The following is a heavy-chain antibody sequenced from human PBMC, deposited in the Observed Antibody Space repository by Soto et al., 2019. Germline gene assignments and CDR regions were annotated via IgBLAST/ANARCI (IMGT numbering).Heavy chain of an antibody. CDR1: GYTFTNND. J-gene: IGHJ5*02. V-gene: IGHV1-8*01. Sequence: SVKVSCKASGYTFTNNDFRWVRQATGQGVEWVGWLNPGSGDTGYAQKFQGRLSMTRYISISTAYMELNSLTPEDTAIYYWASMDSFGSLNWFDPWGQGTLVTVSS. D-gene: IGHD5-18*01. CDR2: LNPGSGDT. CDR3: ASMDSFGSLNWFDP.